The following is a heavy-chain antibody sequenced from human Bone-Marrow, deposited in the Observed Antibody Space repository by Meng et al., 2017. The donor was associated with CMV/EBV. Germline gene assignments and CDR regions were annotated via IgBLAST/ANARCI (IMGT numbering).Heavy chain of an antibody. Sequence: SLKISCAASGFTFSSYAMHWVRQAPGKGLEWVAVISYDGSNKYYADSVKGRFTISRDNSKNTLYLQMNSLRAEDTAVYYCAKDIVVVPAGGEPSGMDVWGQGTTVTGS. CDR2: ISYDGSNK. CDR1: GFTFSSYA. V-gene: IGHV3-30-3*01. D-gene: IGHD2-2*01. J-gene: IGHJ6*02. CDR3: AKDIVVVPAGGEPSGMDV.